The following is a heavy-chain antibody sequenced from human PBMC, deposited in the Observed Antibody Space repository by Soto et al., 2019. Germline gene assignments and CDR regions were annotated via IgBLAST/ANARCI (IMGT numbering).Heavy chain of an antibody. D-gene: IGHD2-8*01. V-gene: IGHV1-18*01. Sequence: QVRLVQSGAEVKKPGASVKVSCRASAYTFTEYGVTWVRQAPGQGLEWMGWINTYNGDTKYAQKFQGRVTMTTDTSTSTAYMELRSLRSDDPAVYYCARRKGQWGDAFDFWGQGTMVIVSS. J-gene: IGHJ3*01. CDR2: INTYNGDT. CDR1: AYTFTEYG. CDR3: ARRKGQWGDAFDF.